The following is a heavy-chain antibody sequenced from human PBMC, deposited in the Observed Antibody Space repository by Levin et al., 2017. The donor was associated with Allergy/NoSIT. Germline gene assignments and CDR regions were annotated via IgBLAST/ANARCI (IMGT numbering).Heavy chain of an antibody. CDR2: IIPIFGTA. V-gene: IGHV1-69*06. CDR3: ARDKGPHPPSVYYMDV. CDR1: GGTFSSYA. J-gene: IGHJ6*03. Sequence: SVKVSCKASGGTFSSYAISWVRQAPGQGLEWMGGIIPIFGTANYAQKFQGRVTITADKSTSTAYMELSSLRSEDTAVYYCARDKGPHPPSVYYMDVWGKGTTVTVSS.